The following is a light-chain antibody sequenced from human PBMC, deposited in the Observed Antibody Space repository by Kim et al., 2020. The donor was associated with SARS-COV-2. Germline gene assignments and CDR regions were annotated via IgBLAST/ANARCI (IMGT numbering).Light chain of an antibody. CDR3: CSYAGSYTWV. Sequence: GQSVTLSGTGISSDVGGYNYVTWCQQHPGKAPKLMIYDVRKRPSGVPDRFSGSKSGNTASLTISGLQAEDEADYYCCSYAGSYTWVFGGGTQLTVL. V-gene: IGLV2-11*01. CDR2: DVR. J-gene: IGLJ3*02. CDR1: SSDVGGYNY.